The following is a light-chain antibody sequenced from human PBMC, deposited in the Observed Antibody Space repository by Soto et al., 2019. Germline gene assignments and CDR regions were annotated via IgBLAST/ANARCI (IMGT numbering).Light chain of an antibody. CDR2: KAS. CDR1: QTISSW. V-gene: IGKV1-5*03. CDR3: QHYNSYSES. J-gene: IGKJ1*01. Sequence: DIQMTQSHSTLSGSVGDRVTITCRASQTISSWLAWYQQKPGKAPKLLIYKASTLKSGVTSRFSVSGSGTDSTLTISGLQPDAFANYYCQHYNSYSESFGQGTKVELK.